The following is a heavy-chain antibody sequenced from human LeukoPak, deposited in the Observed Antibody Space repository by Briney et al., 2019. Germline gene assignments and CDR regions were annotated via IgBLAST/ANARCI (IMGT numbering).Heavy chain of an antibody. Sequence: SGGSLRLSCAASGFTFNSFSMNWVRQAPGKGLEWVSSISTSSSYIYYADSVKGRFTISRDNARNSLYLQMNTLRAEDTAVYSCARGADGVSSNSRGWFDPWGQGTLVTVSS. V-gene: IGHV3-21*01. J-gene: IGHJ5*02. CDR2: ISTSSSYI. CDR1: GFTFNSFS. D-gene: IGHD2-15*01. CDR3: ARGADGVSSNSRGWFDP.